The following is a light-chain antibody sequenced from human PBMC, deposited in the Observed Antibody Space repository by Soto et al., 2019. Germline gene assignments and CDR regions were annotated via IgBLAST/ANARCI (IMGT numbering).Light chain of an antibody. Sequence: DLQMTQSPSSLSASVGDRVTITCQASQDISNYLNWYQQKPEKAPKLLIYDASNLETGVPSRFSGSGSGTDFTFTISSLQPEDIATYYCQQYDNLRGATFGPGTKVDIK. CDR2: DAS. CDR1: QDISNY. CDR3: QQYDNLRGAT. V-gene: IGKV1-33*01. J-gene: IGKJ3*01.